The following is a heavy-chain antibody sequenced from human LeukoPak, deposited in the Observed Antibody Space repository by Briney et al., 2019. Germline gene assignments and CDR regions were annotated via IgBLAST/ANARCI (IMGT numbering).Heavy chain of an antibody. CDR2: IYYSGST. CDR1: GGSISSYY. CDR3: ARVCPDIVVVPAEYWYFDL. Sequence: TSETLSLTCTVSGGSISSYYWSWIRQPPGKGLEWIGYIYYSGSTNYNPSLKSRVPISVDTSKNQFSLKLSSVTAADTAVYYCARVCPDIVVVPAEYWYFDLWGRGTLVTVSS. V-gene: IGHV4-59*01. D-gene: IGHD2-2*01. J-gene: IGHJ2*01.